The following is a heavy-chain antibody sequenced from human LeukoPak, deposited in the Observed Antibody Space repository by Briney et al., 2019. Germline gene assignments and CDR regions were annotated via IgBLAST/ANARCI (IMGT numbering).Heavy chain of an antibody. J-gene: IGHJ4*02. CDR2: IYYSRST. D-gene: IGHD3-10*01. V-gene: IGHV4-39*01. Sequence: PSETLSLTCSVSGGSISSSGYYWGWIRQPPGKGLEWFGSIYYSRSTYYNPSLKSRVTISVDTSKNQFSLKLSSVTAADTAVYYCARHADSGFGQLAFDYWGQGTLVTVSS. CDR1: GGSISSSGYY. CDR3: ARHADSGFGQLAFDY.